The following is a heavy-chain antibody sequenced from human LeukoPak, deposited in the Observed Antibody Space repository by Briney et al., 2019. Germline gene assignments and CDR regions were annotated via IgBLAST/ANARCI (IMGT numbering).Heavy chain of an antibody. V-gene: IGHV3-21*01. CDR1: GFTFDYYS. CDR3: ARSTSQLERRAGDY. J-gene: IGHJ4*02. CDR2: ISSRSTYI. D-gene: IGHD1-1*01. Sequence: GGSLRLSCAASGFTFDYYSMNWVRQAPGKGLEWVSSISSRSTYIYYAASVKGRFTISRDNAKNLLYLQMDSLRAEDTAVYYCARSTSQLERRAGDYWGQGTLVTVSS.